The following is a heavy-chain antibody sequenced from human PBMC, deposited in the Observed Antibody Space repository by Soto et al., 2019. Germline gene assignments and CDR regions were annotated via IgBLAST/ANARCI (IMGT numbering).Heavy chain of an antibody. J-gene: IGHJ4*02. CDR3: ARDDRSFATNPFDC. Sequence: QVHLVESGGAVVQPGRSMRVSCAASTFTFSNYAMHWVRQAQGKGLQWVAAISYDGNKYYADSVKGRFTISRDNSKNSLDLYMNSLRAEDTAVYYCARDDRSFATNPFDCWGQGTLVTVSS. CDR2: ISYDGNK. V-gene: IGHV3-30-3*01. CDR1: TFTFSNYA. D-gene: IGHD3-16*01.